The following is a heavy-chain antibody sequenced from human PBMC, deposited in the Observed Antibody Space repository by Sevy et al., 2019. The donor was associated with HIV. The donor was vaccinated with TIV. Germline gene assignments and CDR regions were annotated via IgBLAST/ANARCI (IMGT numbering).Heavy chain of an antibody. Sequence: GGSLRLSCAASGFTFSSQAMSWVRQSPGKGQRWVSIISASGDHTYYADSVKGWFTISRDNSKNTLYLQMNGLRAEDTAVYCCAIEGTHRRRDYGGRGTLVTVSS. CDR1: GFTFSSQA. CDR3: AIEGTHRRRDY. CDR2: ISASGDHT. V-gene: IGHV3-23*01. J-gene: IGHJ4*02.